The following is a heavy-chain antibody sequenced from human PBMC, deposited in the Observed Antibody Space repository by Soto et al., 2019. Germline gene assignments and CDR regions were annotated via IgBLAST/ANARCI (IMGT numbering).Heavy chain of an antibody. D-gene: IGHD3-10*01. CDR3: AKPPPYYYGSERVT. CDR1: GFTFSSYG. V-gene: IGHV3-30*18. Sequence: QVQLVESGGGVVQPGRSLRLSCAASGFTFSSYGMHWVRQAPGKGLEWVAVISYDGSNKYYADSVKGRFTISRDNSKNTLYLQMNSLRAEDTAVYYCAKPPPYYYGSERVTWGQGTMVTVSS. J-gene: IGHJ3*01. CDR2: ISYDGSNK.